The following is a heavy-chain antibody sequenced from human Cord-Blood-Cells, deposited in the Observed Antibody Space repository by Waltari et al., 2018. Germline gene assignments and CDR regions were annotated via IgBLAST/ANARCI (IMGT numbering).Heavy chain of an antibody. CDR3: ASWGGYDILTGYYAFDI. J-gene: IGHJ3*02. CDR1: GGTFSSYA. CDR2: ISPIFGTA. D-gene: IGHD3-9*01. V-gene: IGHV1-69*01. Sequence: QVQLVQSGAEVKKPGSSVKVSCKASGGTFSSYAISWVRQAPGQGLEWMGGISPIFGTANYAQKFQGTVTITADESTSTADMELSSLRSEDTAVYYCASWGGYDILTGYYAFDIWGQGTMVTVSS.